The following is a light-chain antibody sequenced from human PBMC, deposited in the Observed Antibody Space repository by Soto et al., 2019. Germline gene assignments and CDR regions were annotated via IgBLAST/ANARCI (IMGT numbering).Light chain of an antibody. CDR3: NSYTSSSTYV. CDR2: DVS. CDR1: SSDVGGYNY. V-gene: IGLV2-14*01. Sequence: QSALPQPASGSGSPGQSITLSCTGTSSDVGGYNYVAWYQQHPGKAPKLMIYDVSNRPSGVSNRFSGAKAGNTASLTISGLQAEDEADYYCNSYTSSSTYVFGTGTKLTVL. J-gene: IGLJ1*01.